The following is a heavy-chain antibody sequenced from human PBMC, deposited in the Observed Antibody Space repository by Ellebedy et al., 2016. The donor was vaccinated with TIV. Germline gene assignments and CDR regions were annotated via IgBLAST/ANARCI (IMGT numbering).Heavy chain of an antibody. D-gene: IGHD3-9*01. J-gene: IGHJ6*02. CDR1: GGTFSSFG. V-gene: IGHV1-69*13. CDR2: VIPTFATS. Sequence: AASVKVPCKASGGTFSSFGISWVRQAPGEALEGMGGVIPTFATSNYAQKFQGRVSITADESRRTAYMQLSSLNSEDTAIYYSAREATPNLVESDVLGRFYYGMEVWGQGTTVAVSS. CDR3: AREATPNLVESDVLGRFYYGMEV.